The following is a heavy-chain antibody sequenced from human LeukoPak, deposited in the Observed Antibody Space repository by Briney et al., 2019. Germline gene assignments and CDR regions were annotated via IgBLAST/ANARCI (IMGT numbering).Heavy chain of an antibody. V-gene: IGHV4-59*01. CDR1: GDSISTYF. CDR2: IFYSGST. Sequence: SETLSLTCTVSGDSISTYFWSWIRQPPGKGPEWVGYIFYSGSTNYNPSLKSRVTISVDMSKNQFSLRLSSVTAADTAVYYRARLTGYYDSSGIIHDAFDIWGQGTMVTVSS. J-gene: IGHJ3*02. CDR3: ARLTGYYDSSGIIHDAFDI. D-gene: IGHD3-22*01.